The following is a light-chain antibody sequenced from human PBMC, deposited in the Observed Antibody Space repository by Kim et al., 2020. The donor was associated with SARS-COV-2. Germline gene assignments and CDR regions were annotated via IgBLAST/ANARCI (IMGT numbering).Light chain of an antibody. Sequence: APGRTPSITSGGEDIGSDNYHWYQQKPGEPPLLLISYDSDRPSGIPDGFSGSNPGSTAALTINRVEAGDEAAYHCHVWDSNTHVVFGGGTQLAVL. V-gene: IGLV3-21*04. CDR1: DIGSDN. CDR2: YDS. CDR3: HVWDSNTHVV. J-gene: IGLJ2*01.